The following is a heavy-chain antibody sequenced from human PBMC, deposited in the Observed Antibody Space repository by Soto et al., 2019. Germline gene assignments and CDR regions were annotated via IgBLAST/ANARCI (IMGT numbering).Heavy chain of an antibody. CDR2: ISGSGGST. V-gene: IGHV3-23*01. J-gene: IGHJ4*02. Sequence: PGGSLRLSCAASGFTFSSYAMSWVRQAPGKGLEWVSAISGSGGSTYYADSVKGRFTISRDNSKNTLYLQMNSLRAEDTAVYYCAKTSDSSGHYMYYFDYWGQGTLVTVSS. CDR1: GFTFSSYA. CDR3: AKTSDSSGHYMYYFDY. D-gene: IGHD3-22*01.